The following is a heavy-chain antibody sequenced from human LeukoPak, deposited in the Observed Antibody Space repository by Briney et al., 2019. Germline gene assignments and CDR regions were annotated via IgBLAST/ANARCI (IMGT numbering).Heavy chain of an antibody. D-gene: IGHD3-22*01. J-gene: IGHJ6*02. CDR3: ARDNVPYYYVSRPPSYYYYGMDV. Sequence: GGSLRLSCAASGFTFSSYAMHWVRQAPGKGLEWVAVISFDGSNKYYADSVKGRFTISRDKSKNTLYLQMNSLRGEDTAVYYCARDNVPYYYVSRPPSYYYYGMDVWGQGTTVTVSS. V-gene: IGHV3-30-3*01. CDR2: ISFDGSNK. CDR1: GFTFSSYA.